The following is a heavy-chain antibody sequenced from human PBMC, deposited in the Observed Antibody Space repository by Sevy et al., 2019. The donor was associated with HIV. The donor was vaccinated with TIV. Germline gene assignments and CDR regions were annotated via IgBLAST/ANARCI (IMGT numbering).Heavy chain of an antibody. D-gene: IGHD3-9*01. CDR3: AREFDGGPDY. CDR2: INQDGSQK. J-gene: IGHJ4*02. CDR1: GFTFSTYW. Sequence: LSLTCGASGFTFSTYWMSWVRQAPGKGLEWVANINQDGSQKYYVDSVKGRFTISKDNAKNSLYLQMSSLRAEDTAVYYCAREFDGGPDYWGQGTLVTVSS. V-gene: IGHV3-7*01.